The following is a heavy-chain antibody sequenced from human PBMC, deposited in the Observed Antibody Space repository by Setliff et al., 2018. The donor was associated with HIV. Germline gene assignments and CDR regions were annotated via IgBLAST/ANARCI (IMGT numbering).Heavy chain of an antibody. CDR2: FRHSGTT. CDR1: GGSFSGYF. Sequence: SETLSLTCAVYGGSFSGYFWSWVRQSPGKGLEWIGEFRHSGTTNINPSLKSRATISGDTTKNQISLKLTSVTAADTAVYYCARGGRSTVTQWAWFDPWGQGTLVTVSS. CDR3: ARGGRSTVTQWAWFDP. D-gene: IGHD4-17*01. J-gene: IGHJ5*02. V-gene: IGHV4-34*04.